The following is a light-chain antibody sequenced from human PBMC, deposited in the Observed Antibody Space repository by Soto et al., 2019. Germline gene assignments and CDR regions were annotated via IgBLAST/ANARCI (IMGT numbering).Light chain of an antibody. CDR2: GAS. CDR1: QSVSSN. V-gene: IGKV3-15*01. J-gene: IGKJ5*01. Sequence: DIVLTQSPATLSLSLGGRATLSCRASQSVSSNLAWYQQKHGQAPRLLIYGASTRATGIPARFSGSGSGTEFTLTISSLQSEDLAVYYCQQYDNWPPITVGQGTRLEIK. CDR3: QQYDNWPPIT.